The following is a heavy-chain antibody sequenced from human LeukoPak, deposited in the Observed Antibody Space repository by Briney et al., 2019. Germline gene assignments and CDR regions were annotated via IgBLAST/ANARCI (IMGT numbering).Heavy chain of an antibody. CDR1: GFTFSNYG. CDR2: IRYDGSNK. V-gene: IGHV3-30*02. Sequence: GGSLRLSCAAPGFTFSNYGMHGVGRAPGKGREGGAFIRYDGSNKYYADSVKGRFTISRDNSKNTLYLQMNSLRAEDTAVYYCAKDYYNSGSYFDYWGQGTLVTVSS. J-gene: IGHJ4*02. D-gene: IGHD3-10*01. CDR3: AKDYYNSGSYFDY.